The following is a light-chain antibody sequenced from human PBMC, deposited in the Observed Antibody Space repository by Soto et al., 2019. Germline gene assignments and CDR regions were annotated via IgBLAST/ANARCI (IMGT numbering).Light chain of an antibody. CDR3: QQRNNWPPIT. CDR1: QSVSTY. V-gene: IGKV3-11*01. CDR2: DAS. Sequence: EIVLTQSPATLSLSPGERATLSCRASQSVSTYLAWYQQKPGQAPRLLTYDASNRATGIPARFSGSGSGTDFTLTFDNLEPEDFAIYYCQQRNNWPPITFGQGTRLEIK. J-gene: IGKJ5*01.